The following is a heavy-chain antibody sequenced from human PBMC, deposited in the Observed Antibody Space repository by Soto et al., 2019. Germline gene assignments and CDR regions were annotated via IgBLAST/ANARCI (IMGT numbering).Heavy chain of an antibody. CDR2: IYPGDSDT. CDR1: GYSFTSYW. V-gene: IGHV5-51*01. Sequence: GESLKISCKGSGYSFTSYWIGWVRQMPGKGLEWMGIIYPGDSDTRYSPSFQGQVTISADKSISTAYLQWSSLKASDTAMYYCARSPYCSSTSCCPRYFDYWGQGTLVTVSS. D-gene: IGHD2-2*01. CDR3: ARSPYCSSTSCCPRYFDY. J-gene: IGHJ4*02.